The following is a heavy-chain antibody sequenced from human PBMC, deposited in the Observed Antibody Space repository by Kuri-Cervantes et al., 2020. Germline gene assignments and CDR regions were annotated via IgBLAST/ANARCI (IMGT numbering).Heavy chain of an antibody. V-gene: IGHV4-30-2*01. CDR2: IYHSGST. J-gene: IGHJ4*02. CDR1: GGSISSGGYS. Sequence: SETLSLTCAVSGGSISSGGYSWSWIRQPPGKGLEWIGYIYHSGSTYYNPSLKSRVTISVDMSKNQFSLKLTSVTAADTAVYYCARAAGTGYYDYWGQGTLVTVSS. D-gene: IGHD3-9*01. CDR3: ARAAGTGYYDY.